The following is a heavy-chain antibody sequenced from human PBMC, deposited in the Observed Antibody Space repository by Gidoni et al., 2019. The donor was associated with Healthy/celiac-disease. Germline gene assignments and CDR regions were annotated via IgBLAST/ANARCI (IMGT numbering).Heavy chain of an antibody. V-gene: IGHV4-34*01. CDR2: INHSGST. CDR1: GGSFRGYY. Sequence: QVQLQQWGAGLLMPSETLYLTCAVYGGSFRGYYWSWIRQPPGKGLEWLGEINHSGSTNYNPSLKSRVTISVDTSKNQFSLKLSAVTAADTAVYYCARAKRITGTTSSYYYYGMDVWGKGTTVTVSS. D-gene: IGHD1-7*01. J-gene: IGHJ6*04. CDR3: ARAKRITGTTSSYYYYGMDV.